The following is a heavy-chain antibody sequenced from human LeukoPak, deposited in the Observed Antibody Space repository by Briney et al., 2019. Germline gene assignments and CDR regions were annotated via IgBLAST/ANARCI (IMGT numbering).Heavy chain of an antibody. D-gene: IGHD3-22*01. CDR2: IKSKTDGGTT. Sequence: KPGGSLRLSCAASGFTFRNAWMTWVRQAPGQGLEWVGRIKSKTDGGTTDYAARVKVRFTISRDDSNNTLYLQMNSLKTEDTALYYCTTTYKYDSSGSIVDYWGQGTLVTVSS. J-gene: IGHJ4*02. CDR3: TTTYKYDSSGSIVDY. V-gene: IGHV3-15*01. CDR1: GFTFRNAW.